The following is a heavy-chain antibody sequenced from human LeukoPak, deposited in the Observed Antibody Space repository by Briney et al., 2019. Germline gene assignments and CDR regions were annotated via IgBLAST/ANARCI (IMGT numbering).Heavy chain of an antibody. V-gene: IGHV1-46*01. D-gene: IGHD1-7*01. Sequence: GASVKVSCKASGYSFTSYYMHWVRQAPGQGLEWMGILNPSGGSTSYAQKFQGRVTMIRDTSTSTVYMELSSLRSEDTAMYYCARDGSTAPEDYWGQGTLVTVSS. CDR3: ARDGSTAPEDY. CDR2: LNPSGGST. J-gene: IGHJ4*02. CDR1: GYSFTSYY.